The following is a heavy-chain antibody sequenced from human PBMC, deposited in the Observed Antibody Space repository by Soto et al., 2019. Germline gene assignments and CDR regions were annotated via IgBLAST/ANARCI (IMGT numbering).Heavy chain of an antibody. D-gene: IGHD2-2*02. V-gene: IGHV3-23*01. CDR2: ISAGGDRT. Sequence: GGSLRLSCAASGFTFSSFAMSWVRQAPGKGLEWVSAISAGGDRTYYADSVKGRFTISRDNPENTLFLQMNSLGAEDTAVYFCAKENAIPAFGDYWGQGAMVTVSS. CDR1: GFTFSSFA. J-gene: IGHJ4*02. CDR3: AKENAIPAFGDY.